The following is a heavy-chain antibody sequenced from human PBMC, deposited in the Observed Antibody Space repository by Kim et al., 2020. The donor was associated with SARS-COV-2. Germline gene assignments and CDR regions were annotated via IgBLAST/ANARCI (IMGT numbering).Heavy chain of an antibody. CDR1: GYTFTSYA. Sequence: ASVKVSCKASGYTFTSYAMNWVRQAPGQGLEWMGWINTNTGNPTYAQGFTGRFVFSLDTSVSTAYLQISSLKAEDTAVYYCARDGEFGIFGVVIIGYYYYGMDVWGQGTMVTVSS. CDR2: INTNTGNP. D-gene: IGHD3-3*01. J-gene: IGHJ6*02. V-gene: IGHV7-4-1*02. CDR3: ARDGEFGIFGVVIIGYYYYGMDV.